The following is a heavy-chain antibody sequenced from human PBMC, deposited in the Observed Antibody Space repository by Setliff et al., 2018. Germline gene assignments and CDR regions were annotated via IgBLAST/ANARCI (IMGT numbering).Heavy chain of an antibody. CDR3: ARVGQQLVYYYYGMDV. CDR2: IYPGDSDT. D-gene: IGHD6-13*01. CDR1: EYSFTTYW. J-gene: IGHJ6*02. Sequence: PGESLKISCQASEYSFTTYWIGWVRQLPGKGLEWMGIIYPGDSDTRYSTSFQGQVTISADKSISTSYLQWSSLKASDTAMYSCARVGQQLVYYYYGMDVWGQGTTVTVSS. V-gene: IGHV5-51*01.